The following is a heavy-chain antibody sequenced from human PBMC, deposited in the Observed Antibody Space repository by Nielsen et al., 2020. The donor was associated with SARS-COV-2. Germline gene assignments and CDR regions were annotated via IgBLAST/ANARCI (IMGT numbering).Heavy chain of an antibody. D-gene: IGHD4-11*01. CDR3: ARETIDYTRSFVDY. CDR1: GFTFGNHA. V-gene: IGHV3-30*04. J-gene: IGHJ4*02. Sequence: GESLKISCAASGFTFGNHAMHWVRQAPGKGLEWLTIVSYDGNEHYADSVKGRFTISRDNSKDTLYLQLNNLGPEDTGVYFCARETIDYTRSFVDYWGQGTLVTVSP. CDR2: VSYDGNE.